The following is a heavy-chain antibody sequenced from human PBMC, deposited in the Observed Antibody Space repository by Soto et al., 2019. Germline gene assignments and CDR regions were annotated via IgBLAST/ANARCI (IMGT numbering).Heavy chain of an antibody. V-gene: IGHV4-34*01. CDR2: IHHSGTT. J-gene: IGHJ4*02. CDR1: GGSLSGYY. CDR3: ARGPTTEKVDS. Sequence: SETLSLTCAVYGGSLSGYYWSWIRQPPGKGLEWIGDIHHSGTTYYTPSLKSRLTISADTSKNQFSLALTSVTAADAAMYFCARGPTTEKVDSWGQGILVTVSS.